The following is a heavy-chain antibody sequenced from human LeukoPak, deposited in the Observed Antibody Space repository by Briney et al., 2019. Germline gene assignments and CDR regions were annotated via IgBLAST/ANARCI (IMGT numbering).Heavy chain of an antibody. CDR2: ISSSSSYI. V-gene: IGHV3-21*01. J-gene: IGHJ4*02. CDR3: AGGAHYDSSGYYFDY. D-gene: IGHD3-22*01. Sequence: GGSLRLSCAASGFTFSSYSMNWVRQAPGKGLEWVSSISSSSSYIYYADSVKGRFTISRDNAKNSLYLQINSLRAEDTAVYYCAGGAHYDSSGYYFDYWGQGTLVTVSS. CDR1: GFTFSSYS.